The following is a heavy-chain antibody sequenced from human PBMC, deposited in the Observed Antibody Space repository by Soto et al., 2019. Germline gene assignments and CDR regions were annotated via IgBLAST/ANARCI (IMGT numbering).Heavy chain of an antibody. CDR1: GFTFSSYW. V-gene: IGHV3-74*01. CDR2: INSDGSST. J-gene: IGHJ5*02. Sequence: GESLKISCAASGFTFSSYWMHWVRQAPGKGLVWVSRINSDGSSTSYADSVKGRFTISRDNAKNTLYLQMNSLRAEDTAVYYCASCYCSGGSCYGIEFDPWGQGTLVTVSS. CDR3: ASCYCSGGSCYGIEFDP. D-gene: IGHD2-15*01.